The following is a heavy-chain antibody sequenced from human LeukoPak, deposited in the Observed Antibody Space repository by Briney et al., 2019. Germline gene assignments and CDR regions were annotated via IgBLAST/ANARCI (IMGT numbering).Heavy chain of an antibody. V-gene: IGHV1-18*01. D-gene: IGHD2-21*02. CDR2: ISAYNGNT. J-gene: IGHJ4*02. Sequence: GASVKVSCKASGYTFTSYGISWVRQAPGQGLEWMGWISAYNGNTNYAQKLQGRVTMTTDTSTSTAYMELRSLRSDDTAVYYCARDQAVVVTAILPEDFDYWGQGTLVTVSS. CDR3: ARDQAVVVTAILPEDFDY. CDR1: GYTFTSYG.